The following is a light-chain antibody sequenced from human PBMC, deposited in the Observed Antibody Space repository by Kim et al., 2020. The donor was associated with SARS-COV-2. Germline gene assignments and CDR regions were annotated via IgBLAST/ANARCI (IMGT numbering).Light chain of an antibody. CDR1: QDIRNY. V-gene: IGKV1-33*01. J-gene: IGKJ4*01. Sequence: DIQITQSPSSLSAGVGDRVTITCQASQDIRNYLNWYQQKPGKAPRLLIYDASNMETGVSSRFSGSASGTDFTFTISSLQPEDIATYYCQQYDNLPLTFGGGTKVDIK. CDR3: QQYDNLPLT. CDR2: DAS.